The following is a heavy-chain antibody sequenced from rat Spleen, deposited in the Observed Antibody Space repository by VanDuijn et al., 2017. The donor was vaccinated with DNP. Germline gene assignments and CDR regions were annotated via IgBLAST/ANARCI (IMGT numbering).Heavy chain of an antibody. CDR1: GFTFSNYG. V-gene: IGHV5-19*01. CDR3: ARHRTIMPYYYAMDA. Sequence: EVQLVESDGGLVQPGRSLKLSCAASGFTFSNYGMHWIRQAPTKGLEWVASISPSGGSTYYRDSVKGRFTISRDNAKSTLYLQMDSLRSEDTATYYCARHRTIMPYYYAMDAWGQGASVTVSS. J-gene: IGHJ4*01. CDR2: ISPSGGST. D-gene: IGHD1-12*01.